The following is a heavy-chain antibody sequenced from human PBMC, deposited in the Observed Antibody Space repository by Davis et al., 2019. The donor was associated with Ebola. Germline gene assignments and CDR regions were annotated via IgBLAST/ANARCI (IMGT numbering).Heavy chain of an antibody. J-gene: IGHJ6*04. V-gene: IGHV4-38-2*02. CDR2: IYHSGST. CDR3: ARDLWSYYYGMDV. Sequence: MPSETLSLTCTVSGYSISSGYYWGWIRPPPGKGLEWIGSIYHSGSTYYNPSLKSRVTISVDTSKNQFSLKLSSVTAADTAVYYCARDLWSYYYGMDVWGKGTTVTVSS. CDR1: GYSISSGYY. D-gene: IGHD3-10*01.